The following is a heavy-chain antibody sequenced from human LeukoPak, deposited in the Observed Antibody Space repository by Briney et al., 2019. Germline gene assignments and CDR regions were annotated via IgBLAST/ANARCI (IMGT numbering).Heavy chain of an antibody. CDR2: ISGSGGST. CDR1: GFTFSSYA. CDR3: AKASTIVPPLYYFDC. D-gene: IGHD3-22*01. J-gene: IGHJ4*02. V-gene: IGHV3-23*01. Sequence: QSGGSLRLSCAASGFTFSSYAMSCVREAPGEGLECVSAISGSGGSTYYADSVKGRFTISRDNSKNTLYLQMNSLRAEDTAVYYCAKASTIVPPLYYFDCWGQGTLVTVSS.